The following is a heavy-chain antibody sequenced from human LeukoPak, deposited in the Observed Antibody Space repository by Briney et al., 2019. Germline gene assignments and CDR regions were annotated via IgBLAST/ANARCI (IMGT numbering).Heavy chain of an antibody. CDR3: ARGVGTRRHFDY. CDR2: INHSGST. V-gene: IGHV4-34*01. D-gene: IGHD1-1*01. Sequence: PSETLSLTCAVYGGSFSGYYWSWIRHPPGKGLEWIGEINHSGSTNSTPSLKSRVTISVDTSKNQLSLKLSSVTAADTAVYYCARGVGTRRHFDYWGQGTLVTVSS. J-gene: IGHJ4*02. CDR1: GGSFSGYY.